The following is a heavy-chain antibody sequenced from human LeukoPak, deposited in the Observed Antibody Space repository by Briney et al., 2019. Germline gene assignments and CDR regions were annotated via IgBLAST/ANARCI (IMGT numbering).Heavy chain of an antibody. CDR1: GYTFTGYY. D-gene: IGHD3-22*01. Sequence: GASVKVSCKASGYTFTGYYMHWVRQAPGQGLEWMGWINPNSGGTNYAQKFQGRVTMTRDTSISTAYMELSRLRSDDTAIYYCARGAYYYDTSGHYPMFDYWGQGTLVTVSS. V-gene: IGHV1-2*02. J-gene: IGHJ4*02. CDR2: INPNSGGT. CDR3: ARGAYYYDTSGHYPMFDY.